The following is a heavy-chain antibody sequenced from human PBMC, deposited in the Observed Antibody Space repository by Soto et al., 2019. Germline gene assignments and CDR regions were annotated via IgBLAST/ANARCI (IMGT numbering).Heavy chain of an antibody. J-gene: IGHJ4*02. Sequence: SETLSLTCTVSGGSVSSGSYYWSWIRQPPGKGLEWIGYIYYSGSTNYNPSLKSRVTISVDTSKNQFSLKLSSVTAADTAVYYCARGYYSFYFDYWGQGTLVTVSS. CDR2: IYYSGST. V-gene: IGHV4-61*01. CDR1: GGSVSSGSYY. D-gene: IGHD3-22*01. CDR3: ARGYYSFYFDY.